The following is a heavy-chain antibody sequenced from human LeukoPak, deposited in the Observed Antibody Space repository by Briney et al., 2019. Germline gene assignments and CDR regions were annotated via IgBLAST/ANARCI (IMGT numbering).Heavy chain of an antibody. V-gene: IGHV3-21*01. CDR2: ISSSSSYI. D-gene: IGHD4-17*01. Sequence: GGSLRLSCAASGFTFSSYSMNWVRQAPGKGLEWVSSISSSSSYIYYADSVKGRFTISRDNAKNSLYLQMNSLRAEDTAVYYCARSPFNEVTTPGYWGQGTLVTVSS. CDR3: ARSPFNEVTTPGY. CDR1: GFTFSSYS. J-gene: IGHJ4*02.